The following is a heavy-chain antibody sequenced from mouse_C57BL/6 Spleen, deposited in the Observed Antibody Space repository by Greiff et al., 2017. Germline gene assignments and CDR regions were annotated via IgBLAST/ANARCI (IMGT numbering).Heavy chain of an antibody. CDR1: GFTFSSYT. CDR2: ISGGGGNT. CDR3: ARRPITTVVDWYFDV. Sequence: DVQLVESGGGLVKPGGSLKLSCAASGFTFSSYTMSWVRQTPEKRLEWVATISGGGGNTYYPDSVKGRFTISRDNAKNTLYLQMSSLRSEDTALYYCARRPITTVVDWYFDVWGTGTTVTVSS. V-gene: IGHV5-9*01. J-gene: IGHJ1*03. D-gene: IGHD1-1*01.